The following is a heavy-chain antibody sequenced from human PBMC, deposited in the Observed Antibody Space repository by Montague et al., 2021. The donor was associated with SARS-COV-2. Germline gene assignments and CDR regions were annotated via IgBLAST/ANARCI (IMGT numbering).Heavy chain of an antibody. V-gene: IGHV4-4*02. Sequence: TLSLTCGVSGGSISGSNWWSWVRQPPGKGLEWIGEIYHTGSTNYNPSLKSRVTISVDKSKNQFSLKLTSVTAADTAVYYCVAAGYYSLDHWGQGTLVTVSS. CDR1: GGSISGSNW. D-gene: IGHD3-10*01. CDR2: IYHTGST. CDR3: VAAGYYSLDH. J-gene: IGHJ4*02.